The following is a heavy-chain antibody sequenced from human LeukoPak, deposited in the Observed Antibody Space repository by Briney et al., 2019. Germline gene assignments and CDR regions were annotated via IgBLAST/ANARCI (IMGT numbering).Heavy chain of an antibody. CDR3: AKDRRTYYYYYMDV. J-gene: IGHJ6*03. Sequence: PGGSLRLSCAASGFTFDDYAMHWVRQAPGKGLEWVSLISGDGGSTYYADSVRGRFTISRDNSKNSLYLQMTSLRTEDTALYYCAKDRRTYYYYYMDVWGKGTTVTASS. D-gene: IGHD1-7*01. V-gene: IGHV3-43*02. CDR2: ISGDGGST. CDR1: GFTFDDYA.